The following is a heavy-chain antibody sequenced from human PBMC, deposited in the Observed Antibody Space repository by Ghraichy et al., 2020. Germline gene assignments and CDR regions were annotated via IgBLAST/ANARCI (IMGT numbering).Heavy chain of an antibody. D-gene: IGHD3-3*01. CDR3: ARAVYDFWSGYYGSNFDY. CDR1: GFTFSSYW. V-gene: IGHV3-74*01. CDR2: INSDGSSS. Sequence: GGPLRLSCAASGFTFSSYWMHWVRQAPGKGLVWVSRINSDGSSSSYADSVKGRFTISRDNAKNTLYLQMNSLRAEDTAVYYCARAVYDFWSGYYGSNFDYWGQGTLVTVSS. J-gene: IGHJ4*02.